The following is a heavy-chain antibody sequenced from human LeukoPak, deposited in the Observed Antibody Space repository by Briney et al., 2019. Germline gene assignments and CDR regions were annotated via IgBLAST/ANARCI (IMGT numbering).Heavy chain of an antibody. CDR1: GFTFSSYG. CDR2: ISYDGSNK. Sequence: GRSLRLSCAASGFTFSSYGMHWVRQAPGKGLEWVAVISYDGSNKYYADSVKGRFTISRDNSKNTLYLQMNSLRAEDTAVYYCAKEGAAAGDFDYWGQGTLVTVSS. D-gene: IGHD6-13*01. J-gene: IGHJ4*02. V-gene: IGHV3-30*18. CDR3: AKEGAAAGDFDY.